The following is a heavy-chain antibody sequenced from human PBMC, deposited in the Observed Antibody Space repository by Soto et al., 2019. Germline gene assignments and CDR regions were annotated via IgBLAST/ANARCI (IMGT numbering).Heavy chain of an antibody. J-gene: IGHJ2*01. Sequence: EVQLVESGGGLVQPGGSLRLSCAASGLTFSSYSMNWVRQAPGKGLEWVSYISGGSITSTIYYADSVRGRFTISRDNVENTLYLQMNSLRAEDTAVYYCAPGYFDLWGRGTLVTVSS. CDR2: ISGGSITSTI. CDR1: GLTFSSYS. CDR3: APGYFDL. V-gene: IGHV3-48*01.